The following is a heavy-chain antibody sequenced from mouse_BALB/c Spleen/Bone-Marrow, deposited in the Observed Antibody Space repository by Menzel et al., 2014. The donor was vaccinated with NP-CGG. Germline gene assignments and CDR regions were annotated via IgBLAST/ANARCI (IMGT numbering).Heavy chain of an antibody. CDR1: GFSFSNYG. V-gene: IGHV5-9-2*01. Sequence: EVKLVESRGGLVKSGGSLKLSCAASGFSFSNYGMSWVRQTPEKRLEWVATISGDGRYTFYSDSVKGRFTISRDNAKNNLYLQLSSLRSEDTALYYCARHAYYDQTEVSFVYWGQGTLVTVSA. CDR3: ARHAYYDQTEVSFVY. D-gene: IGHD2-4*01. J-gene: IGHJ3*01. CDR2: ISGDGRYT.